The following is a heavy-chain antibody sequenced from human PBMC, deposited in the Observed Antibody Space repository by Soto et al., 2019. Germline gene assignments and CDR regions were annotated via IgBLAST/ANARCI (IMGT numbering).Heavy chain of an antibody. D-gene: IGHD3-10*01. Sequence: PWGSLRLSCAASGFTFISYGIHFFRHSPGKWLEWVAVISYDGSNKYYADSVKGRFTISRDNSKNTLYLQMNSLRAEDTAVYYCAREVTMVRGVMDVWGQGTTVTVSS. J-gene: IGHJ6*02. CDR3: AREVTMVRGVMDV. V-gene: IGHV3-30*03. CDR1: GFTFISYG. CDR2: ISYDGSNK.